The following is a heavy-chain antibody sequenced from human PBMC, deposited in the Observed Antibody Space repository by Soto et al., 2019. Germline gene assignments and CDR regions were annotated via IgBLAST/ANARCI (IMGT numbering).Heavy chain of an antibody. Sequence: ASVKVSCKASGYTLTSYYMHWVRQAPGQGLEWMGIINPSGGSTSYAQKFQGRVTMTRDTSTSTVYMELSSLRSEDTAVYYCASAWSSYCSSTSCYYYYYYYMDVWGKGTTVTVSS. D-gene: IGHD2-2*01. CDR3: ASAWSSYCSSTSCYYYYYYYMDV. CDR1: GYTLTSYY. V-gene: IGHV1-46*03. J-gene: IGHJ6*03. CDR2: INPSGGST.